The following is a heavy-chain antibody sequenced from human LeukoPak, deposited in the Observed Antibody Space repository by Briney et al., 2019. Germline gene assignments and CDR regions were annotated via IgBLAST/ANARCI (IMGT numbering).Heavy chain of an antibody. CDR3: ARDPTSSWETAFDI. D-gene: IGHD1-26*01. CDR1: GFTFSSYS. V-gene: IGHV3-21*01. Sequence: PGGSLRLSCATSGFTFSSYSMNWVRQARGKGLEWVYSISSGTSYIYYADSVKGRFTISRDNAKNSLYLQMNSLRAEDTAVYYCARDPTSSWETAFDIWGQGTMVTVSS. CDR2: ISSGTSYI. J-gene: IGHJ3*02.